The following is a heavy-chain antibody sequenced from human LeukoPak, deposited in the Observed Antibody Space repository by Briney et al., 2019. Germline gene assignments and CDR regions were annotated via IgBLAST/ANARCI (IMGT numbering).Heavy chain of an antibody. J-gene: IGHJ6*03. V-gene: IGHV4-4*07. Sequence: SETLSLTCTVSGGSISSYYWSWIRQPAGKGLEWIGRIYTSGSTNYNPSLKSRVTMSVDTSKNQFSLKLSSVTAADTAVYYCARVLVHDSSGYQYYYYYYMDVWGKGTTVTISS. CDR3: ARVLVHDSSGYQYYYYYYMDV. CDR1: GGSISSYY. CDR2: IYTSGST. D-gene: IGHD3-22*01.